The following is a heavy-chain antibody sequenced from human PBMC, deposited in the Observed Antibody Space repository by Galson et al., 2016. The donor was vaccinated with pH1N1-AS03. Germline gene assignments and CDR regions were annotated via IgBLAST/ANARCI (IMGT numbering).Heavy chain of an antibody. CDR2: IYPGDSDT. D-gene: IGHD5-24*01. V-gene: IGHV5-51*01. Sequence: TSYWVAWVRHMPGKGLEWMGIIYPGDSDTRYSPSFQGQVTISADRSINTAYLQWSSLMASDTAIYYCARQVRDGYNDYFDYWGQGILVTVSS. CDR3: ARQVRDGYNDYFDY. CDR1: TSYW. J-gene: IGHJ4*02.